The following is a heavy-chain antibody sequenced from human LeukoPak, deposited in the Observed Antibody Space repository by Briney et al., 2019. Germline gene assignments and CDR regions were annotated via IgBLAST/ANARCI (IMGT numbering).Heavy chain of an antibody. CDR3: AKGSWNDVVLDY. Sequence: ALRLSCAASGFTFDDYAMHWVRQAPGKGLEWVSGISWNSGSIGYADSVKGRFTISRDNAKNSLYLQMNSLRAEDTALYYCAKGSWNDVVLDYWGQGTLVTVSS. CDR1: GFTFDDYA. CDR2: ISWNSGSI. D-gene: IGHD1-1*01. J-gene: IGHJ4*02. V-gene: IGHV3-9*01.